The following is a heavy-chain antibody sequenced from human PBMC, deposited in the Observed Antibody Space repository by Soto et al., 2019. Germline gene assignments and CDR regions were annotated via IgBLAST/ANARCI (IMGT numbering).Heavy chain of an antibody. Sequence: SLKISCAASGFTFDDYAMHWVRQAPGKGLEWVSGISWNSGSIGYADSVKGRFTISRDNAKNSLYLQMNSLRAEDTALYYCAKDGTMSRGFFDYWGQGTLVTVSS. J-gene: IGHJ4*02. CDR2: ISWNSGSI. CDR3: AKDGTMSRGFFDY. V-gene: IGHV3-9*01. D-gene: IGHD3-22*01. CDR1: GFTFDDYA.